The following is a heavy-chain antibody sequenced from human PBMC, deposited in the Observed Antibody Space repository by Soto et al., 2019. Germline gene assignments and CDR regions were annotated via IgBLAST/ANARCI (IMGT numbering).Heavy chain of an antibody. CDR3: ARRIGSGSYVGFDP. D-gene: IGHD3-10*01. J-gene: IGHJ5*02. V-gene: IGHV3-9*01. CDR1: GFTFDDHA. Sequence: EVQLVESGGGLVQPGRSLRLSCEGSGFTFDDHAMHWVRQRPGKGLEWVSGISWHSATTDYANSVRGRFFISRDNIKSLLVRDMNSLRPEDTALYFCARRIGSGSYVGFDPWGPGTLVTVSS. CDR2: ISWHSATT.